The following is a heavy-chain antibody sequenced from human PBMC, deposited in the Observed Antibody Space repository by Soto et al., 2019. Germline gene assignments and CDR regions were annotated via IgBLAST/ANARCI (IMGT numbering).Heavy chain of an antibody. D-gene: IGHD6-19*01. V-gene: IGHV5-51*01. J-gene: IGHJ4*02. CDR3: AIRLHSTGYYFDY. CDR1: GYSFTNYW. Sequence: PGESLKISCKGVGYSFTNYWIGWVRQMPGKGLEWMGIIYPGDSDTRKSPSLQGQVTISAGNSISTAYLQWSSLKASDTAIYYCAIRLHSTGYYFDYWGQGTLVTVSS. CDR2: IYPGDSDT.